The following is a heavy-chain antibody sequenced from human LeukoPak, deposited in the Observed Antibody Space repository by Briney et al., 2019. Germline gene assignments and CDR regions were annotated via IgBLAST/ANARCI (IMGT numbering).Heavy chain of an antibody. Sequence: SETLSLTCAVYGGSFSGYYWTWIRQPPGKGLEWIGEINHSGSTNYNPSLKSRVTISVDTSKNQFSLELSSVTAADTAVYYCASGGGYADSGGNYLDYWGQGTLVTVS. CDR1: GGSFSGYY. J-gene: IGHJ4*02. V-gene: IGHV4-34*01. D-gene: IGHD5-12*01. CDR2: INHSGST. CDR3: ASGGGYADSGGNYLDY.